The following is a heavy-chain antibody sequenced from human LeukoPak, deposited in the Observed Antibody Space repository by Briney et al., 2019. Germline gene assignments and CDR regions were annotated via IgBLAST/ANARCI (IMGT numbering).Heavy chain of an antibody. CDR3: AREGDVDTAMVFDY. V-gene: IGHV3-33*01. J-gene: IGHJ4*02. D-gene: IGHD5-18*01. CDR1: GFTFSSYG. CDR2: IWCDGSNK. Sequence: PGGSLRLSCAASGFTFSSYGMHWVRQAPGKGLEWVAVIWCDGSNKYYADSVKGRFTISRDNSKNTLYLRMNSLRAEDTAVYYCAREGDVDTAMVFDYWGQGTLVTVSS.